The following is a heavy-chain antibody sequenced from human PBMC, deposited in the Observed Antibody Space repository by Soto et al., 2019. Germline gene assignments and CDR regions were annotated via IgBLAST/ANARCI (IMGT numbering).Heavy chain of an antibody. J-gene: IGHJ4*02. Sequence: SVKVSCKASGGTFSSYAISWVRQAPGQGLEWMGGIIPIFGTANYAQKFQGRVTITADKSTSTAYMELSSLRSEDTAVYYCASHGYKALASFDYWGQGTLVTVSS. V-gene: IGHV1-69*06. CDR2: IIPIFGTA. CDR1: GGTFSSYA. D-gene: IGHD6-25*01. CDR3: ASHGYKALASFDY.